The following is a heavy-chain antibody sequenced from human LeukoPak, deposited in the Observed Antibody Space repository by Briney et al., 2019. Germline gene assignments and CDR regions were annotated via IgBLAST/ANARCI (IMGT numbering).Heavy chain of an antibody. Sequence: GGSLRLSCAASGFTFSSYSMNWVRQAPGEGLEWVSSISSSSSYIYYADSVKGRFTISRDNAKNSLYLQMNSLRAEDTAVYYCARLQYSFLYGSGSYGVDYWGQGTLVTVSS. CDR2: ISSSSSYI. D-gene: IGHD3-10*01. J-gene: IGHJ4*02. V-gene: IGHV3-21*01. CDR1: GFTFSSYS. CDR3: ARLQYSFLYGSGSYGVDY.